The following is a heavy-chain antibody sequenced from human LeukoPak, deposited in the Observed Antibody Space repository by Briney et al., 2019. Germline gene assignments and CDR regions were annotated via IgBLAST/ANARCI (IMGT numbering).Heavy chain of an antibody. CDR3: AKEGSDYYDVSGAAFDS. CDR2: ISGSGGTT. Sequence: GGSLRLSCAASGFTFTNYAMSWVRQAPGKGLEWVSGISGSGGTTYYADSVKGRFTISRDNSKSTLYLQMSSLRAEDTAVYFCAKEGSDYYDVSGAAFDSWGQGTLVTLSS. V-gene: IGHV3-23*01. D-gene: IGHD3-22*01. J-gene: IGHJ4*02. CDR1: GFTFTNYA.